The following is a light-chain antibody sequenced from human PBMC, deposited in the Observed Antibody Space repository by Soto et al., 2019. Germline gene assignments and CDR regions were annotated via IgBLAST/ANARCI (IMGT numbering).Light chain of an antibody. Sequence: QSVLTQPASVSGSPGQSITISCTGTSSDVGRYNYVSWYQHHPGKAPKLLISEVSNRPSGISNRFSGSKSGNTASLTISGLRAEDEADYYCSSYAIASTPIYVFGTGTKLTVL. V-gene: IGLV2-14*01. J-gene: IGLJ1*01. CDR1: SSDVGRYNY. CDR3: SSYAIASTPIYV. CDR2: EVS.